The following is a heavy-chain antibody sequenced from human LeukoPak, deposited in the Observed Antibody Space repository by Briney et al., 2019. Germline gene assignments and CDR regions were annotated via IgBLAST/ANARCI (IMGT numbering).Heavy chain of an antibody. D-gene: IGHD2-21*02. J-gene: IGHJ2*01. CDR2: IYYSGSS. Sequence: SETLSLTCTISGGSISDYHWSWIRQPTGKGLEWIGDIYYSGSSNYNPSLKSRVTISIDTSKNQFSLSLRSVTAADTAVYYCARAPLQVVVLTTPHNWWFDLWGRGTLVTVSS. CDR1: GGSISDYH. CDR3: ARAPLQVVVLTTPHNWWFDL. V-gene: IGHV4-59*01.